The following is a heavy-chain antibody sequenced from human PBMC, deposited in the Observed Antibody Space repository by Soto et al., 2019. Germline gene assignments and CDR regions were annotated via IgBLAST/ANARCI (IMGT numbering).Heavy chain of an antibody. CDR3: ARDSYNWTTEDYYYYIDV. J-gene: IGHJ6*03. CDR1: GGSISSYY. D-gene: IGHD1-20*01. V-gene: IGHV4-59*01. CDR2: IYYSGST. Sequence: SETLSLTCTVSGGSISSYYWSWIRQPPGKGLEWIGYIYYSGSTNYNPSLKSRVTISVDTSKNQFSLKLSSVTAADTAVYYCARDSYNWTTEDYYYYIDVRGKGTTVTVSS.